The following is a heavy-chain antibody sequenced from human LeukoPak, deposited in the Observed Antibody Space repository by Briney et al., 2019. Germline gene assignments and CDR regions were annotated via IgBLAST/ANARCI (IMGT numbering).Heavy chain of an antibody. J-gene: IGHJ4*02. CDR2: ISGSGGST. D-gene: IGHD2-2*01. CDR1: GFTFSTYA. CDR3: AKDLDCSSASCRPDY. V-gene: IGHV3-23*01. Sequence: GGSLRLSCAASGFTFSTYAMTWVRQAPGKGREWVSGISGSGGSTYYADSVKGRFTISRDNSKSTLYLQMNSLRAEDTAVYYCAKDLDCSSASCRPDYWGQGTLVTVSS.